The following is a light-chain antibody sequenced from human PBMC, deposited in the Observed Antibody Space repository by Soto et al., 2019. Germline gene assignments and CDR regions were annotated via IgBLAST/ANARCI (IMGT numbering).Light chain of an antibody. CDR2: EVS. CDR1: SSDIGKYIY. Sequence: QSVLTQPASVSGSPGQSITISCSGTSSDIGKYIYVSWYQQHPGKAPKLRISEVSNRPSGVSNRFSGSKSGNTASLTISGLQAEDEADYYCSSYTSSSTRNVVFGGGTKLTVL. CDR3: SSYTSSSTRNVV. V-gene: IGLV2-14*01. J-gene: IGLJ2*01.